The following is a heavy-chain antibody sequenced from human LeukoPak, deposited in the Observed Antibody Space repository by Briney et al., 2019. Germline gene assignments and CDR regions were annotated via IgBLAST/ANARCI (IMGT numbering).Heavy chain of an antibody. D-gene: IGHD3-10*01. CDR2: IKQDGSEK. V-gene: IGHV3-7*01. CDR3: ASSTDHNYYGSGSYPADFGY. Sequence: GGSLRLSCAASGFTFSSYWMSWVRQAPGKGLEWVANIKQDGSEKYYVDSVKGRFTISRDNAKNSLYLQMNSLRAEDTAVYYCASSTDHNYYGSGSYPADFGYWGQGTLVTVSS. CDR1: GFTFSSYW. J-gene: IGHJ4*02.